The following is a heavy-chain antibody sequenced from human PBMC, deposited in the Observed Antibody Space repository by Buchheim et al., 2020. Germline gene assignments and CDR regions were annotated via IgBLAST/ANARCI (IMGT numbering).Heavy chain of an antibody. D-gene: IGHD6-6*01. Sequence: EVQLLESGGGLVQPGGSLRLSCAVAGFTFSDYAMNWVRLAPGKGLEWVSGITSSGGGTLYADSVKGRFAISRDGSQNTVYLQMNSLRPEDTAIYYCAKDNTSSVNWFDSWGQGAL. CDR2: ITSSGGGT. CDR1: GFTFSDYA. CDR3: AKDNTSSVNWFDS. V-gene: IGHV3-23*01. J-gene: IGHJ5*01.